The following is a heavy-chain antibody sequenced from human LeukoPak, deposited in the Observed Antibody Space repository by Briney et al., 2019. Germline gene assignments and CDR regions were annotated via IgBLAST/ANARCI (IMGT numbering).Heavy chain of an antibody. Sequence: GGSLRLSCAASGFTFNSYWMNWVCQAPGKGLEWVSTISNSGDATYYADSVKGRFTISRDNSKNTLYLQMNSLRAEDTAVYYCAKAPPYKKYFDYWGQGTLVTVSS. V-gene: IGHV3-23*01. CDR3: AKAPPYKKYFDY. D-gene: IGHD1-1*01. J-gene: IGHJ4*02. CDR2: ISNSGDAT. CDR1: GFTFNSYW.